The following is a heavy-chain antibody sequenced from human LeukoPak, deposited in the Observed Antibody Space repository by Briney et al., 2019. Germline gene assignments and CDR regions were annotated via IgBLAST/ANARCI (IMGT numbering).Heavy chain of an antibody. CDR1: RFTLDSLW. D-gene: IGHD1/OR15-1a*01. CDR3: ARDWEHARDF. V-gene: IGHV3-7*01. Sequence: RGSLRPSWAAPRFTLDSLWMRWVCQEQRKGLEWVANINEGGSAEYYADSVKGRFTISRDNAKNSLHLQMSSLRVEDTAVYYCARDWEHARDFWGQGTLVAVSS. CDR2: INEGGSAE. J-gene: IGHJ4*02.